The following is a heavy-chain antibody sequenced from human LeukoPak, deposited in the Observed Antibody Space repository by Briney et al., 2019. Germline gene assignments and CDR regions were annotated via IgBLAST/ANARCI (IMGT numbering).Heavy chain of an antibody. D-gene: IGHD2-2*01. CDR3: ARGPLHVVVPAATWFDP. V-gene: IGHV3-48*03. J-gene: IGHJ5*02. Sequence: GGSLRLSCAASGFTFSTYEMNWVRQAPGKGLEWVSYINSSGSTIYYADSVKGRFTISRDNAKNSLYLQMNSLRAEDTAVYYCARGPLHVVVPAATWFDPWGQGSLVTVSS. CDR2: INSSGSTI. CDR1: GFTFSTYE.